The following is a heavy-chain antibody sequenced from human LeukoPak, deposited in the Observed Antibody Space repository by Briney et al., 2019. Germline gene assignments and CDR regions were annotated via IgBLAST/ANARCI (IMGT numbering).Heavy chain of an antibody. CDR2: ISSSSSYI. Sequence: GGSLRLSCAASGSTFSSYSMNWVRQAPGKGLEWVSSISSSSSYIYYADSVKGRFTISRDNAKNSLYLQMNSLRAEDTAVYYCARDASLRLGDYYYYMDVWGKGTTVTVSS. V-gene: IGHV3-21*01. CDR1: GSTFSSYS. J-gene: IGHJ6*03. D-gene: IGHD3-3*01. CDR3: ARDASLRLGDYYYYMDV.